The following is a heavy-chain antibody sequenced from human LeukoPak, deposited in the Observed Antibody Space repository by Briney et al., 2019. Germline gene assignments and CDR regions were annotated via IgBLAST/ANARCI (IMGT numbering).Heavy chain of an antibody. Sequence: GGSLRLSCAASGFSFSGHIMNWVRQAPGRGLEWVAFISDSGSPIYYADSVRGRFTISRDNADNSLYLQMNSLRVEDTAVYYCARLGGSYYTYWGQGTLVTVSS. CDR1: GFSFSGHI. V-gene: IGHV3-48*01. CDR2: ISDSGSPI. J-gene: IGHJ4*02. CDR3: ARLGGSYYTY. D-gene: IGHD1-26*01.